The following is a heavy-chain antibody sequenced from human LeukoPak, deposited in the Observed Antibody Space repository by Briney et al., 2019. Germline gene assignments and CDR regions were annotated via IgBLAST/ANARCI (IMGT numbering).Heavy chain of an antibody. CDR2: INTDGSST. V-gene: IGHV3-74*01. D-gene: IGHD3-9*01. CDR3: ARDEGLRYFDWLPLDY. J-gene: IGHJ4*02. Sequence: GGSLRLSCAASGFTFSNYWMHWVRHAPGKGLVWVSRINTDGSSTSYADSVKGRFTISRDNAKNTLYLQMNSLRAEDTAVYYCARDEGLRYFDWLPLDYWGQGILVTVSS. CDR1: GFTFSNYW.